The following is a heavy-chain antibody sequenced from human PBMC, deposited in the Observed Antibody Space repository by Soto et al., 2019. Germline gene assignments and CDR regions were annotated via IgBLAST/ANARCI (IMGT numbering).Heavy chain of an antibody. CDR1: GFTFSSYG. J-gene: IGHJ6*04. CDR2: ISYDGSNK. D-gene: IGHD6-19*01. CDR3: EKDSSGWYSYYYYGMDV. Sequence: GSLRLSCAASGFTFSSYGMHWVRQAPGKGLEWVAVISYDGSNKYYADSVKGRFTISRDNSKNTLYLQMNSLRAEDTAVYYCEKDSSGWYSYYYYGMDVWGKGT. V-gene: IGHV3-30*18.